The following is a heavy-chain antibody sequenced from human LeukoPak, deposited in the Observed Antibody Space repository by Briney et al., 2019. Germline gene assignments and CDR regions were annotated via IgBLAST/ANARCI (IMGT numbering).Heavy chain of an antibody. V-gene: IGHV3-7*01. J-gene: IGHJ4*02. D-gene: IGHD3-10*01. Sequence: PGGSLRLSCAASGFTFSSYWMSWVRQAPGKGLEWAANIKQDGSEKYYVDSVKGRFTISRDNAKNSLYLQMNSLRAEDTAAYYCARDVPSYGSGSYPIDYWGQGTLVTVSS. CDR2: IKQDGSEK. CDR1: GFTFSSYW. CDR3: ARDVPSYGSGSYPIDY.